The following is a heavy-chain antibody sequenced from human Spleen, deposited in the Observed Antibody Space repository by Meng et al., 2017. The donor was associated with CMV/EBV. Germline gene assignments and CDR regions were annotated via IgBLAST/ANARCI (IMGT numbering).Heavy chain of an antibody. V-gene: IGHV1-69*10. CDR2: IIPILDIV. J-gene: IGHJ6*02. CDR3: ARVIRLWSGFRYYYGMDV. D-gene: IGHD3-3*01. Sequence: SVKVSCKASGGTFSNYAISWVRQAPGQGLEWMGGIIPILDIVDYAQRFQGRVTITADKSTSTAYMEVSSLRSEDTAVYYCARVIRLWSGFRYYYGMDVWGQGTTVTVSS. CDR1: GGTFSNYA.